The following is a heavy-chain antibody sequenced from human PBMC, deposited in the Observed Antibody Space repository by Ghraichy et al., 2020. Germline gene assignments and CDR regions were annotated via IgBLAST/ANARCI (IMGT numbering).Heavy chain of an antibody. CDR3: ARGENYYYDSSGYYLNDY. Sequence: SETLSLTCPVYGASVSSCYCNWSRLRPPPGLGLKGKVNHSGSTNYNPPLKSRGTVSVETSKNQFSLKLSSVTATDTAVYYCARGENYYYDSSGYYLNDYWGREPRVTVSS. V-gene: IGHV4-34*01. D-gene: IGHD3-22*01. CDR1: GASVSSCY. J-gene: IGHJ4*02. CDR2: VNHSGST.